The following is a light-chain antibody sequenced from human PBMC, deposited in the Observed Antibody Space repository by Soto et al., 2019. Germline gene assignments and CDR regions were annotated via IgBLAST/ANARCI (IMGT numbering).Light chain of an antibody. V-gene: IGKV1-12*01. CDR2: AAS. Sequence: DIQMTQSPSSVSASVGDRVSITCRASQGISSWLAWHQQKPGKAPKVLIYAASSLQSGVPSRFSGSGSGTDFTLTISSLQPEDFATYYCQQANSFFRVTFGPGTKVDIK. CDR1: QGISSW. J-gene: IGKJ3*01. CDR3: QQANSFFRVT.